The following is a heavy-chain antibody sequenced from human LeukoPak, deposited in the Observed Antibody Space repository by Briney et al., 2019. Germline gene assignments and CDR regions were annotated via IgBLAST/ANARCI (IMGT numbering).Heavy chain of an antibody. CDR2: INHSGST. CDR3: ASSSRRRYSSSAYYYYGMDV. V-gene: IGHV4-34*01. CDR1: GESFSGYY. Sequence: SGTLSLTCAVYGESFSGYYWSWLRQPPGKGLEWIGEINHSGSTNYNPSLKSRVTISVDTSKNQFSLKLSSVTAADTAVYYCASSSRRRYSSSAYYYYGMDVWAKGPRSPSP. J-gene: IGHJ6*02. D-gene: IGHD6-6*01.